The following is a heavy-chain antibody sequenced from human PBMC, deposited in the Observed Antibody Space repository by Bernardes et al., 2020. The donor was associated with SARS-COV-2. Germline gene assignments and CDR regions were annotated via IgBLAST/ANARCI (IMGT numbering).Heavy chain of an antibody. CDR2: ISAYNGNT. V-gene: IGHV1-18*01. CDR1: GYTFTSYG. J-gene: IGHJ6*02. Sequence: ASVKVSCKASGYTFTSYGISWVRQPPGQGLEWMGWISAYNGNTKYAQKLQGRVTMTTDTSTSTAYMEPRSLRSDDTAVYYCARDTGALFGEFKSPGYYYYYGMDVWGQGTTVTVSS. CDR3: ARDTGALFGEFKSPGYYYYYGMDV. D-gene: IGHD3-10*02.